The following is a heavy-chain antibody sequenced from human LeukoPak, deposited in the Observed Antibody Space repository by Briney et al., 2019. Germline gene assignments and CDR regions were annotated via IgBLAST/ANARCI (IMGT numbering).Heavy chain of an antibody. CDR1: GFTFSSYA. CDR3: ARDGLDMVRGGHDY. Sequence: GGSLRLSCAASGFTFSSYAMHWVRQAPGKGLEWVAVISYDGSNKYYADSVKGRFTISRDNAKNSLYLQMNSLRAEDTALYYCARDGLDMVRGGHDYWGQGTLVTVSS. CDR2: ISYDGSNK. J-gene: IGHJ4*02. V-gene: IGHV3-30*04. D-gene: IGHD3-10*01.